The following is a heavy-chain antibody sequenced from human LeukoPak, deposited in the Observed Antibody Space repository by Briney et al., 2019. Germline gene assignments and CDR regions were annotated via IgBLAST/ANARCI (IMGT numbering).Heavy chain of an antibody. Sequence: ASVKVSCKASGYTFTSYYMHWVRQAPGQGLEWMGIINPSGGSTSYAQKFQGRVTMTRDTSTSTVYMELSSLRSEDTAVYYCARGGGIAARPRWFDPWGQGTLVTVSS. CDR2: INPSGGST. CDR3: ARGGGIAARPRWFDP. CDR1: GYTFTSYY. V-gene: IGHV1-46*01. D-gene: IGHD6-6*01. J-gene: IGHJ5*02.